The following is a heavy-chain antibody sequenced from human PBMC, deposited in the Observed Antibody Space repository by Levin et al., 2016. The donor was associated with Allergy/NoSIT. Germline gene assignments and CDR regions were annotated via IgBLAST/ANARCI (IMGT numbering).Heavy chain of an antibody. Sequence: GGSLRLSCAASGFTVSGSYMSWVRQTPEKGLEWVSLIYSGGSTFYADSVKGRFTISRDNSKNTLYLQMNSLRAEDTAVYYCAKMVGYTYGLGSWGQGTLVTVSS. J-gene: IGHJ5*02. D-gene: IGHD5-18*01. CDR3: AKMVGYTYGLGS. V-gene: IGHV3-53*01. CDR1: GFTVSGSY. CDR2: IYSGGST.